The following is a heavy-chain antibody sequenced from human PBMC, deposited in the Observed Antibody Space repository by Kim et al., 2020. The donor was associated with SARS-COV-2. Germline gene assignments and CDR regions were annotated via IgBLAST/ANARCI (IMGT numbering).Heavy chain of an antibody. V-gene: IGHV1-3*01. CDR3: ARDGRSVDYYFDY. CDR1: GYTFTSYC. Sequence: ASVKVSCKASGYTFTSYCLHWVRQAPGQSLEWMGWIDVANTNTHYSENVQGRVTISRDTSATTVYIELSSLRSEDTAVYYCARDGRSVDYYFDYWGQGTLVTASS. CDR2: IDVANTNT. J-gene: IGHJ4*02.